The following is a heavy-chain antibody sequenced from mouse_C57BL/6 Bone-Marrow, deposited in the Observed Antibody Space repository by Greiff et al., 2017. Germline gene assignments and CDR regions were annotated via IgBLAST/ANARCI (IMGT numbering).Heavy chain of an antibody. D-gene: IGHD2-4*01. J-gene: IGHJ3*01. CDR1: GYTFTSYW. CDR2: IYPGSGSN. CDR3: ARWIYYDYDEAWFAY. Sequence: QVQLQQSGAELVKPGASVKMSCKASGYTFTSYWITWVKQRPGQGLEWIGDIYPGSGSNNYNEKFKSKATLTVDTSSSTADMPLSSLTSGDSAVYYCARWIYYDYDEAWFAYWGQGTLVTVSA. V-gene: IGHV1-55*01.